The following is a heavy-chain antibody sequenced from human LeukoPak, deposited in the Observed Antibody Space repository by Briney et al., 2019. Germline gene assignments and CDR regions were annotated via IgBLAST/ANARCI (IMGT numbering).Heavy chain of an antibody. CDR3: AREWSDAFDI. D-gene: IGHD3-3*01. J-gene: IGHJ3*02. CDR1: GGSISSSSYY. V-gene: IGHV4-39*02. Sequence: SETLSLTCTVSGGSISSSSYYWGWVRQPPGKGLEWIGSIYYSGCTYYNPSLKSRVTISVDTSKNQFSLKLSSVTAADTAVYYCAREWSDAFDIWGQGTMVTVSS. CDR2: IYYSGCT.